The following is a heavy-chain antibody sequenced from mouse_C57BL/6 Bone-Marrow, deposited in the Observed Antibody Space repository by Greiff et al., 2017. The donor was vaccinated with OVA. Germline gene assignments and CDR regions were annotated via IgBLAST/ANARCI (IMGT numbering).Heavy chain of an antibody. J-gene: IGHJ2*01. Sequence: EVKLEESGGGLVKPGGSLKLSCAASGFTFSSYAMSWVRQTPEKRLEWVATISDGGSYTYYPDNVKGRFTISRDNAKNNLYLQMSHLKSEDTAMYYCARVWVGSYYFDYWGQGTTLTVSS. CDR2: ISDGGSYT. D-gene: IGHD2-10*02. CDR1: GFTFSSYA. V-gene: IGHV5-4*03. CDR3: ARVWVGSYYFDY.